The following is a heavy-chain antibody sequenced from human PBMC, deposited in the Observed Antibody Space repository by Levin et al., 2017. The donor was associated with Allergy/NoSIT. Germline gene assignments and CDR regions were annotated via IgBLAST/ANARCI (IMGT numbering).Heavy chain of an antibody. Sequence: SQTLSLTCTVSGGSISSGGYYWSWIRQHPGKGLEWIGYIYYSGSTYYNPSLKSRVTISVDTSKNQFSLKLSSVTAADTAVYYCAVYYYGSGARVVDPWGQGTLVTVSS. V-gene: IGHV4-31*03. D-gene: IGHD3-10*01. CDR1: GGSISSGGYY. J-gene: IGHJ5*02. CDR2: IYYSGST. CDR3: AVYYYGSGARVVDP.